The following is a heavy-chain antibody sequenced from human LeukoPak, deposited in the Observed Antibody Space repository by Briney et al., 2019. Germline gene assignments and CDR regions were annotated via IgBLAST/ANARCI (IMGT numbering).Heavy chain of an antibody. Sequence: ASVKVSCKASGYTFTGYYMHWVRQAPGQGLEWMGWINPNSGGTDYAQKFQGRVTMARDTSISTAYMELSSLTSDETAVYYCSRGRADGYSGYDFGDYWGQGTLVTVSS. D-gene: IGHD5-12*01. CDR2: INPNSGGT. V-gene: IGHV1-2*02. CDR3: SRGRADGYSGYDFGDY. J-gene: IGHJ4*02. CDR1: GYTFTGYY.